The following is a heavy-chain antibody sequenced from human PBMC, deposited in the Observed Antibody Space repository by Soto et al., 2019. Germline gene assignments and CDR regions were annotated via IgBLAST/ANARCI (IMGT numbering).Heavy chain of an antibody. V-gene: IGHV3-23*01. CDR1: GFTFSDHY. D-gene: IGHD3-3*01. CDR2: ISGSGGTT. CDR3: AKDSWAIFGVPAGEYYAMDV. Sequence: PGGSLRLSCAASGFTFSDHYMSWIRQAPGKGLEWVSAISGSGGTTYYSDSVKGRFTISRDNSKNTVYLQMNDLRVEDAAEYFCAKDSWAIFGVPAGEYYAMDVWGQGTTVTVSS. J-gene: IGHJ6*02.